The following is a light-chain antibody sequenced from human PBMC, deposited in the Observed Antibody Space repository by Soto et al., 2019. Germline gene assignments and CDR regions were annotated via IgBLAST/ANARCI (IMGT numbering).Light chain of an antibody. Sequence: QSALTQPASVSGSPGQSITISCTGTSSDAGGYNYVSWYQQHPGKAPKLMIYDVSNRPSGVSNRFSGSKSGNTASLTISGLQAKDEADYYCSSYTSSSTHYVFGTGTKVTVL. J-gene: IGLJ1*01. CDR3: SSYTSSSTHYV. CDR2: DVS. CDR1: SSDAGGYNY. V-gene: IGLV2-14*01.